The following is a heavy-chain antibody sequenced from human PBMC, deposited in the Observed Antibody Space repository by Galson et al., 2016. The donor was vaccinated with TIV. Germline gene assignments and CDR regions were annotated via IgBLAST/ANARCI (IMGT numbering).Heavy chain of an antibody. J-gene: IGHJ6*02. CDR2: FIPLFDTA. V-gene: IGHV1-69*13. CDR1: GGSFSSFV. Sequence: SVKVSCKASGGSFSSFVFNWVRQAPGQGLKWMGGFIPLFDTANYAQKFHGRVTITADESTGTAYMELSSLTSEDTAVYYCATDRNTAMDTLHFYYGMDVWGQGTTVTVSS. D-gene: IGHD5-18*01. CDR3: ATDRNTAMDTLHFYYGMDV.